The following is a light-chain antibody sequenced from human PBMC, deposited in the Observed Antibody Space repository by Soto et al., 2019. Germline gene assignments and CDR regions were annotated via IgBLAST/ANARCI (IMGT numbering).Light chain of an antibody. CDR1: QSVSSN. J-gene: IGKJ2*01. CDR2: GAS. CDR3: HQYNNWPPNT. Sequence: EVVMTQSPATLSVSPGEGATLSCRASQSVSSNLAWYQQKPGKAPRLLIYGASTRATGISARFRGSGSGTEFTLTISSLQSEDFAVDYCHQYNNWPPNTFGQGTKVEIK. V-gene: IGKV3-15*01.